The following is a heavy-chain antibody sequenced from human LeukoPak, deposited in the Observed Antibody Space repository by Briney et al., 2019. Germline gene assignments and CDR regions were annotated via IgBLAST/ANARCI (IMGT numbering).Heavy chain of an antibody. Sequence: ASVKVSCKASGYTFTGYYMNWVRQALGQGLEWMGWINSDSGFTKYAQKFQGRVTMTRDTSITTVYMDLTRLTSDDTAVYYCARNFDMKGFDPWGQGTLVTVSS. CDR1: GYTFTGYY. CDR3: ARNFDMKGFDP. CDR2: INSDSGFT. D-gene: IGHD3-9*01. J-gene: IGHJ5*02. V-gene: IGHV1-2*02.